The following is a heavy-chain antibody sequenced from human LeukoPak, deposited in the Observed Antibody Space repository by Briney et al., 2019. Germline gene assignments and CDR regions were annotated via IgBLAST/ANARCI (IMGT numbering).Heavy chain of an antibody. D-gene: IGHD5-12*01. Sequence: PGGSLRLSCAASGFTFSSYSMNWVRQAPGKGLEWVSSISSSSSYIYYADSVKGRFTISRDNAKNSLYLQMNSLRAVDTAVYYCARDPYEIVATPYYFDYWGQGTLVTVSS. J-gene: IGHJ4*02. CDR3: ARDPYEIVATPYYFDY. CDR2: ISSSSSYI. CDR1: GFTFSSYS. V-gene: IGHV3-21*01.